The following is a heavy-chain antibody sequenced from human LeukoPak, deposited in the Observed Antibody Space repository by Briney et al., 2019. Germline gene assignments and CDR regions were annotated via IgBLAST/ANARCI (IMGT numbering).Heavy chain of an antibody. CDR2: IKQDGSEK. V-gene: IGHV3-7*04. D-gene: IGHD3-22*01. CDR3: AKEAYYYDSSGYYYFLDY. CDR1: GFTFSSYW. Sequence: GGSLRLSCAASGFTFSSYWMSWVRQAPGKGLEWVANIKQDGSEKYYVDSVKGRFTISRDNAKNSLYLQMNSLRAEDTAVYYCAKEAYYYDSSGYYYFLDYWGQGTLVTVSS. J-gene: IGHJ4*02.